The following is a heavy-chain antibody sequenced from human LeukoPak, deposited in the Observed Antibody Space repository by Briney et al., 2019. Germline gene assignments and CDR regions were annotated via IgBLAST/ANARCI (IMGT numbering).Heavy chain of an antibody. J-gene: IGHJ4*02. CDR2: IYSGGGT. Sequence: PGGSLRLSCAASGFSVSSNYMTWVRQAPGKGLEWVSVIYSGGGTYYAYSVKGRFTISRDNSKNTLYLQMNSLRAEDTAVYYCARDNGRSSGWYYYLEYWGQGTLVTVSS. V-gene: IGHV3-53*01. CDR1: GFSVSSNY. CDR3: ARDNGRSSGWYYYLEY. D-gene: IGHD6-19*01.